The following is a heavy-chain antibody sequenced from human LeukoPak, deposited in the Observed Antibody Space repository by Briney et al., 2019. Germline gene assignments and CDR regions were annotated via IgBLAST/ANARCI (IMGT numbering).Heavy chain of an antibody. V-gene: IGHV4-34*01. CDR1: GGSFSGYY. J-gene: IGHJ4*02. CDR2: INHSGST. D-gene: IGHD3-3*01. Sequence: PSETLSLTCAVYGGSFSGYYWSWIRQPPGKGLEWIGEINHSGSTNYNPSLKSRVTTSVDTSKNQFSLKLSSVTAADTAVYYCARGWSGSKDFDYWGQGTLVTVSS. CDR3: ARGWSGSKDFDY.